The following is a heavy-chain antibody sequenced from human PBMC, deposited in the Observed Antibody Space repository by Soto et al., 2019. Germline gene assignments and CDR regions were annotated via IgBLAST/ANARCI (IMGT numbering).Heavy chain of an antibody. J-gene: IGHJ6*02. CDR3: ARLGCSGGSCYSRPNYYGMDV. D-gene: IGHD2-15*01. CDR2: IIPIFGTA. V-gene: IGHV1-69*13. CDR1: GGTFSSYA. Sequence: SVKVSCKASGGTFSSYAISWVRQAPGQGLEWMGGIIPIFGTANYAQKFQGRVTSTADESTRTAYMELSSLRSEDTAVYYCARLGCSGGSCYSRPNYYGMDVWGQGTTVTVSS.